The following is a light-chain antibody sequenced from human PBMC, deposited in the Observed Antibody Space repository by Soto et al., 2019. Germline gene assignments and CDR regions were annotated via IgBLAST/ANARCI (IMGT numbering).Light chain of an antibody. Sequence: QSALTQPASVSGSPGQSITISCTGTSSDVGVNKYVSWYQKYTGKAPKLMIYEVSNRPSGVSKRFSGSKSGDTASLTISGLQAEDEADYYCSSYTGDNTVLFGGGTKLTV. V-gene: IGLV2-14*01. J-gene: IGLJ2*01. CDR1: SSDVGVNKY. CDR2: EVS. CDR3: SSYTGDNTVL.